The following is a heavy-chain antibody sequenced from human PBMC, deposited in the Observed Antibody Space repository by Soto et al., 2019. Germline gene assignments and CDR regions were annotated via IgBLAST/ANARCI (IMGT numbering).Heavy chain of an antibody. V-gene: IGHV4-34*01. D-gene: IGHD1-7*01. CDR1: GGSFSGYY. CDR2: IYHSGST. CDR3: ARTSACNWNYPFDALDI. Sequence: QVQLQQWGAGLLKPSETLSLTCAVYGGSFSGYYWSWIRQPPGKGLEWIGEIYHSGSTNYNPSLKSRVTISVDTSKNQLSLKLGSVTVADTAVYYCARTSACNWNYPFDALDIWVEGTMVTVSS. J-gene: IGHJ3*02.